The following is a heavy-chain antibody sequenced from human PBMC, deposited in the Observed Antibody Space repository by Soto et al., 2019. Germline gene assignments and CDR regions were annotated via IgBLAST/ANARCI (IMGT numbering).Heavy chain of an antibody. J-gene: IGHJ4*02. CDR1: GYTFTSYT. CDR2: INAGNGRE. CDR3: ARGGGGEGEASFDS. D-gene: IGHD3-10*01. Sequence: QVQLEQSGAEVKKPGASVKVSCKTSGYTFTSYTLHWVRQAPGQGLEWMGWINAGNGREKYSQRFQDRVSFSTNKPAPPPYMKLRSPRSEDPAVYFWARGGGGEGEASFDSWGQGTQVTVSS. V-gene: IGHV1-3*01.